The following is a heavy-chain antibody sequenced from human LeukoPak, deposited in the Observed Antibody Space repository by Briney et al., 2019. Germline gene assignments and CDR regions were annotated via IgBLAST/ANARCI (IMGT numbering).Heavy chain of an antibody. J-gene: IGHJ4*02. CDR3: TREGTSGYFHYFDY. V-gene: IGHV3-49*04. D-gene: IGHD3-22*01. CDR2: IRSKAYGGTT. Sequence: QSGGSLRLSCTASGFTFGDYAMSWVRQAPGKGLEWGGFIRSKAYGGTTEYAASVKGRFTISRDDSKSIAYLQMNSLKTEDTAVYYCTREGTSGYFHYFDYWGQGTLVTVSS. CDR1: GFTFGDYA.